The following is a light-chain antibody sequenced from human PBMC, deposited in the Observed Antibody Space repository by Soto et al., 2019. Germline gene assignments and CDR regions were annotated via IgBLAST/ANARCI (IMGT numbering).Light chain of an antibody. CDR1: QSVSSSY. CDR3: QQYGSSPLIT. V-gene: IGKV3-20*01. Sequence: EIVLTQSPGTXSLSPGERATLSCRASQSVSSSYLAWYQQKPGQAPRLLIYGASSRATGIPDRFSGSGSGTDFTLTISRLEPEDFAVYYCQQYGSSPLITFGGGTKVEIK. J-gene: IGKJ4*01. CDR2: GAS.